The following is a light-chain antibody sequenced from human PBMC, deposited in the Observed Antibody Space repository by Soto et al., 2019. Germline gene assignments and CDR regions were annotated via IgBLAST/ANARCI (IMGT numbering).Light chain of an antibody. CDR1: SSDVGYYNY. CDR3: TLYTTSSTLV. CDR2: DVS. V-gene: IGLV2-14*03. Sequence: QSALTQPASVSESLGQSITISCTGTSSDVGYYNYVSWYQHHPGKAPKLMIYDVSNRPSGVSRRFSGSKSGNTASLTISGLRAEDEADYYCTLYTTSSTLVFGGGTKLTVL. J-gene: IGLJ2*01.